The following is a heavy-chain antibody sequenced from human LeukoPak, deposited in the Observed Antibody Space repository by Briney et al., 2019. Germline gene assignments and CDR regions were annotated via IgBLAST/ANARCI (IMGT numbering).Heavy chain of an antibody. V-gene: IGHV1-69*04. CDR2: IIPILGIA. CDR3: ARVYCGGDCYPGD. CDR1: GGTFSSYA. Sequence: GASVKVSCKASGGTFSSYAISWVRQAPGQGLEWMGRIIPILGIANYAQKFQGRVTITADKSTSTAYMELSSLRSEGTAVYYCARVYCGGDCYPGDWGQGTLVTVSS. D-gene: IGHD2-21*02. J-gene: IGHJ4*02.